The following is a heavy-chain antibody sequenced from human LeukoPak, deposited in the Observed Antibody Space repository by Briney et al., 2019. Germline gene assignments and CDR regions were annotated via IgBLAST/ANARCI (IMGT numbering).Heavy chain of an antibody. V-gene: IGHV3-48*03. CDR3: ARPPSMARG. J-gene: IGHJ4*02. CDR2: ISSRGSII. CDR1: GITFSDYE. D-gene: IGHD3-10*01. Sequence: GGSLRLSCAASGITFSDYEMNCVRQAPGKGLEWVSYISSRGSIIYYADSVKGRFTISRDNAKNSLYLQMNSLRAEDTAVYYCARPPSMARGWGQGTLVTVSS.